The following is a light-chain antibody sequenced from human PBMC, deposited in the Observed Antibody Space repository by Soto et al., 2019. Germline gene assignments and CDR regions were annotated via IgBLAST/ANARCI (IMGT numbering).Light chain of an antibody. CDR2: EAF. CDR1: QSVGGD. Sequence: PGERATVSYRTSQSVGGDLAWYQQKPGQAPRLLIYEAFKRAAGIPARFSGSGSGTDFTLTISGLEPEDFAVYYCQQRLSMFGPGTKVDIK. CDR3: QQRLSM. V-gene: IGKV3-11*01. J-gene: IGKJ3*01.